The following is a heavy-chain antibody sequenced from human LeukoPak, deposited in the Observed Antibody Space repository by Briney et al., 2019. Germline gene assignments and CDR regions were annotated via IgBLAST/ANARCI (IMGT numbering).Heavy chain of an antibody. CDR3: ARDCESVCGRQAPFDY. D-gene: IGHD1-1*01. V-gene: IGHV4-38-2*02. Sequence: RPSETLSLTCTVSGYSISSGYYWGWIRQPPGKGLEWIGSIYHSGSTYYNPSLKSRVTISVDTSKNQFSLKLSTVTAADTAVYYCARDCESVCGRQAPFDYWGQGTLVTVSS. CDR1: GYSISSGYY. J-gene: IGHJ4*02. CDR2: IYHSGST.